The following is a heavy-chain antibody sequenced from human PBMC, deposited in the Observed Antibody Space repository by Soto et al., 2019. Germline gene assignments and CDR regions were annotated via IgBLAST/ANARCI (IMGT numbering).Heavy chain of an antibody. CDR2: VNWNGGST. Sequence: EVQLVESGGGVLRPGGSLRLSCAASGFTFDDYGMSWARQAPGKGLEWVSGVNWNGGSTGYADSVKGRFTIFRDNAKNSLYLQMNSLRAEDTAFYYCVRGASLNFDYWGQGTLVTVSS. D-gene: IGHD1-26*01. CDR1: GFTFDDYG. V-gene: IGHV3-20*04. J-gene: IGHJ4*02. CDR3: VRGASLNFDY.